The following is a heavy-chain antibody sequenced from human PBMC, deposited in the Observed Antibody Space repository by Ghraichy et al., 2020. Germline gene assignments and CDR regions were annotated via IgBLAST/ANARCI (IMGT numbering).Heavy chain of an antibody. CDR3: ARMRGGWELRVLRYYDMDV. J-gene: IGHJ6*02. D-gene: IGHD1-26*01. V-gene: IGHV2-70*01. Sequence: SGPTLVKPTQTLTLTCTFSGFSLSTSGMCVSWIRQPPGKALEWLALIDWDDDKYYSTSLKTRLTISKDTSKNQVVLTMTNMNPVDTATYYWARMRGGWELRVLRYYDMDVWGQGTTVTVSS. CDR2: IDWDDDK. CDR1: GFSLSTSGMC.